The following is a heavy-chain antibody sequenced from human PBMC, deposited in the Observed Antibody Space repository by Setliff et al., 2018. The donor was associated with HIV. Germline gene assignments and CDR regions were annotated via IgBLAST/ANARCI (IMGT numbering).Heavy chain of an antibody. V-gene: IGHV1-24*01. Sequence: ASVKVSCKVFGYTLAALSIHWVRQAPGKGLEWMGGFDPEDGERINAEKFQGRVTMTTDTSTSTAYMELSSLRSEDTAVYYCAREVRVAVAGLGYWGQGTLVTVSS. J-gene: IGHJ4*02. CDR2: FDPEDGER. CDR1: GYTLAALS. D-gene: IGHD6-19*01. CDR3: AREVRVAVAGLGY.